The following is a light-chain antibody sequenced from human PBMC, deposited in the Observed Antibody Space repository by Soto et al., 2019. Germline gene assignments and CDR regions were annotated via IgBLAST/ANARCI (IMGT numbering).Light chain of an antibody. Sequence: DIQMTQSPSSLSASVGDRVTITCRASQSISSYLNWYQQKPGKTPKLLIYAASNLQSGVPSRFSGSGSGTDFILTISSLQPEDFASYYCQQSYSIPGFGQGTRVEIK. CDR2: AAS. CDR3: QQSYSIPG. V-gene: IGKV1-39*01. CDR1: QSISSY. J-gene: IGKJ1*01.